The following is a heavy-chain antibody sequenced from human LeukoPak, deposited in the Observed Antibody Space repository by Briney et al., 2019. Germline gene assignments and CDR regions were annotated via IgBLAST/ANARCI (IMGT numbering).Heavy chain of an antibody. CDR2: ISAYNGNT. CDR3: ARDRGGAGPGLRFLEWFHLDY. D-gene: IGHD3-3*01. V-gene: IGHV1-18*01. J-gene: IGHJ4*02. CDR1: GYTFTSYG. Sequence: ASVKVSCKASGYTFTSYGISWVRQAPGQGLEWMGWISAYNGNTNYAQKLQGRVTMTTDTSTSTAYMELRSLRSDDTAVYYCARDRGGAGPGLRFLEWFHLDYWGQGTLVTVSS.